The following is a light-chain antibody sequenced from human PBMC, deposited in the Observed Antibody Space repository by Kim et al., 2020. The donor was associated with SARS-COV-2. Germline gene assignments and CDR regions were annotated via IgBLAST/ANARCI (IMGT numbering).Light chain of an antibody. J-gene: IGKJ4*01. CDR2: WAS. CDR3: QQYYTTPLT. CDR1: QSVLFSSNNQNC. Sequence: DIVMTQSPDSLPVSLGERATINCKSSQSVLFSSNNQNCLAWYQQKPGQPPKLLIYWASTRESGVPDRFSGSGSGTDFTLTISSLQAEDVAVYYCQQYYTTPLTFGGGTKVDIK. V-gene: IGKV4-1*01.